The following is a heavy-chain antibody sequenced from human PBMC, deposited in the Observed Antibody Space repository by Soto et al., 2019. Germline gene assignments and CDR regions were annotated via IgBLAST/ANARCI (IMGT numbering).Heavy chain of an antibody. CDR1: GFTFSSYW. J-gene: IGHJ4*02. CDR3: ARDRPGSSSWGESPVDY. D-gene: IGHD6-13*01. V-gene: IGHV3-7*01. Sequence: GGSLRLSCAASGFTFSSYWMSWVRQAPGKGLEWVANIKQDGSEKYYVDSVKGRFTISRDNAKNSLYLQMNSLRAEDTAVYYCARDRPGSSSWGESPVDYWGQGTLVTVSS. CDR2: IKQDGSEK.